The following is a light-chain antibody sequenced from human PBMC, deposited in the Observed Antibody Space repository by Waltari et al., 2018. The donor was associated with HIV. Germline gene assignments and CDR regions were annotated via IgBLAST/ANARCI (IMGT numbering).Light chain of an antibody. Sequence: EIVLTQSPGTLSLYPGERDTISCRASQSVSSSYLAWYQQKPGQAPRLLIYGSSSRATGIPDRFSGSGSGTDFTLTTSRLEPEDFAVYYCQQYGSSPKYSFGQGTKLEIK. CDR1: QSVSSSY. CDR3: QQYGSSPKYS. V-gene: IGKV3-20*01. J-gene: IGKJ2*03. CDR2: GSS.